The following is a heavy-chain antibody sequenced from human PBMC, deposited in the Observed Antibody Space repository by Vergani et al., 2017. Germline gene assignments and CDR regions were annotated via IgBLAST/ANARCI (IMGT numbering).Heavy chain of an antibody. D-gene: IGHD2-2*01. J-gene: IGHJ6*03. CDR2: IWYDGSNK. V-gene: IGHV3-33*01. CDR3: ARAGVNGGYCSSTSCSHYYYYMDV. CDR1: GFTFSSYG. Sequence: QVQLVESGGGVVQPGRSLRLSCAASGFTFSSYGMHWVRQAPGKGLEWVAVIWYDGSNKYYADSVKGRFTISRDNSKNTLYLQMNSLRAEDTAVYYCARAGVNGGYCSSTSCSHYYYYMDVWGKGTTVTVSS.